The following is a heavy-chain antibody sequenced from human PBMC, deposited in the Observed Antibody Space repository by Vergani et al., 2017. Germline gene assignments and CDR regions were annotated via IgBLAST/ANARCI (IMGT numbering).Heavy chain of an antibody. D-gene: IGHD3-10*01. J-gene: IGHJ1*01. Sequence: QVQLVQSGAEVKKPGSSVKVSCKASGGTFSGYAISWVRQAPGQGLEWMGIINPSGGSTSYAQKFQGRVTMTRDTSTSTVYMELSSLRSEDTAVYYCARAYWRVRGVIIGDPAEYFQHWGQGTLVTVSS. CDR3: ARAYWRVRGVIIGDPAEYFQH. CDR2: INPSGGST. V-gene: IGHV1-46*01. CDR1: GGTFSGYA.